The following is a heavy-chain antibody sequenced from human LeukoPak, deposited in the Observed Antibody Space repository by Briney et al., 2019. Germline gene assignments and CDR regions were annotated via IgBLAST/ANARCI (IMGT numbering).Heavy chain of an antibody. CDR3: ARDYESSGYDLGNY. V-gene: IGHV3-33*08. CDR2: IWYDGSNK. Sequence: GGSLRLSCAASGFTFSSYAMSWVRQAPGKGLEWVAVIWYDGSNKYYADSVKGRFTISRDNSKNTLYLQMNSLRAEDTAVYYCARDYESSGYDLGNYWGQGTLVTVSS. CDR1: GFTFSSYA. D-gene: IGHD5-12*01. J-gene: IGHJ4*02.